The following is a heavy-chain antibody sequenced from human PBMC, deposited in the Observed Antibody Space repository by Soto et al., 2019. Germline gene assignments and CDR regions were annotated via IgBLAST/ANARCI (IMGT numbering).Heavy chain of an antibody. V-gene: IGHV4-34*01. J-gene: IGHJ6*02. CDR3: ARLPRGPDYGMDV. CDR2: INHSRDT. CDR1: GWSFSDYY. Sequence: SETLSLTCAVYGWSFSDYYWNWIRQPPGKGLEWIGEINHSRDTNYNPSLKSRVTISVDTSKNQFSLKLSSVTAADTAVYYCARLPRGPDYGMDVWSQGTTVTVSS.